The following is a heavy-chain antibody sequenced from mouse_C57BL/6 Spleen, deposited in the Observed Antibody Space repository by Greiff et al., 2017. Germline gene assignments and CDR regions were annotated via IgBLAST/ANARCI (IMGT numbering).Heavy chain of an antibody. D-gene: IGHD1-1*01. Sequence: QVQLQQSGAELVKPGASVKISCKASGYAFSSYWMNWVKQRPGKGLEWIGQIYPGDGDTNYNGKFKGKATLTADKSSSTAYMQLSSLTSEDSAVYFCARRLSYYGSSYVDYWGQGTTLTVSS. V-gene: IGHV1-80*01. CDR3: ARRLSYYGSSYVDY. CDR1: GYAFSSYW. J-gene: IGHJ2*01. CDR2: IYPGDGDT.